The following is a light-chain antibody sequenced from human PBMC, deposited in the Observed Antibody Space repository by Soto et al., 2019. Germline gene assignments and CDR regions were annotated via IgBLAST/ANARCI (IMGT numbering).Light chain of an antibody. V-gene: IGKV3-20*01. CDR1: QSVSSSY. CDR3: QQYGNSAWT. J-gene: IGKJ1*01. CDR2: DAS. Sequence: EIVLTQSPGTLSLSPGERATLSCRASQSVSSSYLAWYQQKPGQAPRLLIYDASSRATGIPDRFSGSGSGTDFTLTISRLEPEDFAVYYCQQYGNSAWTFGQGTKVEIK.